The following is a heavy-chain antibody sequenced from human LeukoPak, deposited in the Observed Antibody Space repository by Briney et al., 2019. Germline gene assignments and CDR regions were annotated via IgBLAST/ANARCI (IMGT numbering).Heavy chain of an antibody. D-gene: IGHD3-10*01. Sequence: GGSLRLSCAASGFTFSSYWMHWVRQAPGKGLVWVSRINTDGSGTSYADSVKGRFTISRDNAKNTLYLQMNSLRAEDTGVYYCACGSESVDYWGQGTLVTVSS. CDR2: INTDGSGT. CDR3: ACGSESVDY. CDR1: GFTFSSYW. V-gene: IGHV3-74*01. J-gene: IGHJ4*02.